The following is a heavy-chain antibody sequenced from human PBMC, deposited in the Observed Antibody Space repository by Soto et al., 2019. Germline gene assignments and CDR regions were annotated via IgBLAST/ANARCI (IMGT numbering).Heavy chain of an antibody. CDR3: ARALYCSGGSCSPLRGMDV. Sequence: SETLSLTCAVSGYSITNGYYWGWIRQPPGRGLEWIGTIYHSGSTYYNPSLKTRVTISVDTSKNQFSLKLSSVTAADTAVYYCARALYCSGGSCSPLRGMDVWGQGTTVTVSS. CDR2: IYHSGST. D-gene: IGHD2-15*01. V-gene: IGHV4-38-2*01. J-gene: IGHJ6*02. CDR1: GYSITNGYY.